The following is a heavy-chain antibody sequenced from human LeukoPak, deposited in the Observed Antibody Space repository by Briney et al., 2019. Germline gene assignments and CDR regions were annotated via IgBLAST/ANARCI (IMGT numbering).Heavy chain of an antibody. CDR1: GGSISSGDYY. D-gene: IGHD2-2*01. V-gene: IGHV4-30-4*01. CDR3: ARGRGYCSSTSCVRYYYYYYGMDV. J-gene: IGHJ6*02. CDR2: IYYSGST. Sequence: SETLSLTCTVSGGSISSGDYYWSWIRQPPGKGPEWIGYIYYSGSTYYNPSLKSRVTISVDTSKNQFSLKLSSVTAADTAVYYCARGRGYCSSTSCVRYYYYYYGMDVWGQGTTVTVSS.